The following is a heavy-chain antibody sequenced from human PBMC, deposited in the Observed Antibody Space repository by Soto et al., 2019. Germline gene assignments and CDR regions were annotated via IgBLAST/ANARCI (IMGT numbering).Heavy chain of an antibody. CDR2: ISYDGSNK. CDR1: GFTFSSYG. V-gene: IGHV3-30*18. Sequence: GGSLRLSCAASGFTFSSYGMDWVRQAPGKGLEWVAVISYDGSNKYYADSVKGRFTISRDNSKNTLYLQMNSLRAEDTAVYYCAKDTAQLARWFDPWGQGTLVTVSS. J-gene: IGHJ5*02. CDR3: AKDTAQLARWFDP. D-gene: IGHD1-1*01.